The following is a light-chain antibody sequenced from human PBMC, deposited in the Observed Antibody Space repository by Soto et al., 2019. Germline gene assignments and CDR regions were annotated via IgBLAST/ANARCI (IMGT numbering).Light chain of an antibody. J-gene: IGKJ1*01. CDR2: GAS. CDR1: QSVSSN. Sequence: IVLTQCAGTLSWSPGERATRFGRASQSVSSNLAWYQQKPGQAPRRLIYGASSRATGIPDRFSGSGSGADFTLTISRLEPEDFAVYYCQQYGSSPRTFGQGTKVDIK. V-gene: IGKV3-20*01. CDR3: QQYGSSPRT.